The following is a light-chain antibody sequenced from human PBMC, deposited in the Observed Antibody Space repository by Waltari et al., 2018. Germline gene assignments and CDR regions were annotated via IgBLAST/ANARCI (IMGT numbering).Light chain of an antibody. J-gene: IGKJ1*01. CDR2: AAS. Sequence: DIQMTQSPSSVSASVGDRVTIVCRAGQVISNWLAWYQQKPGKAPKLLIYAASVLQTGVPSRFSGSGSGTDFTLTITNLQPEDFATYFCQQGASFPPTFGQGTKVEVK. CDR3: QQGASFPPT. V-gene: IGKV1-12*01. CDR1: QVISNW.